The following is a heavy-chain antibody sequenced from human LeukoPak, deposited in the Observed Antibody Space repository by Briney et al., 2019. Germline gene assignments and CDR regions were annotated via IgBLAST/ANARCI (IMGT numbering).Heavy chain of an antibody. Sequence: GGSLRLSCAASGFTFSSYAMSWVRQAPGKGLEWVSVIYSGGSTYYADSVKGRFTISRDNSKNTLYPQMNSLRAEDTAVYYCASLAGGSLGYWGQGTLVTVSS. J-gene: IGHJ4*02. D-gene: IGHD1-26*01. CDR1: GFTFSSYA. CDR3: ASLAGGSLGY. CDR2: IYSGGST. V-gene: IGHV3-53*01.